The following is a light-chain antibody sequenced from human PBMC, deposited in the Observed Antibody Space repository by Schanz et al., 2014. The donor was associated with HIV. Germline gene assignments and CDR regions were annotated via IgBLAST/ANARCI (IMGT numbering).Light chain of an antibody. Sequence: QSALTQPRSVSGSPGQSVTIFCTGTSSDVGSYNYVSWYQQRPGKAPKLMIYDVTKRPSGVPDRFSGSKSGNTASLTISGLQAEDEADYYCCSYAGSYTFVVFGGGTKLTVL. CDR2: DVT. J-gene: IGLJ3*02. V-gene: IGLV2-11*01. CDR1: SSDVGSYNY. CDR3: CSYAGSYTFVV.